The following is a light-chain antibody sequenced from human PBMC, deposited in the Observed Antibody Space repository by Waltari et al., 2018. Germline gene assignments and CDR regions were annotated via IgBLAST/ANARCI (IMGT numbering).Light chain of an antibody. CDR1: QSVLYSSNNKNY. Sequence: DIVMTQSPDSLAVSLGERATINCKSSQSVLYSSNNKNYLAWYQQKPGQPPKLLIYWACTRESGVPDRFSGSGSGTDFTLTISSLQAEDVAVYYCQQYASTPLTFGQGTRLEIK. J-gene: IGKJ5*01. CDR3: QQYASTPLT. CDR2: WAC. V-gene: IGKV4-1*01.